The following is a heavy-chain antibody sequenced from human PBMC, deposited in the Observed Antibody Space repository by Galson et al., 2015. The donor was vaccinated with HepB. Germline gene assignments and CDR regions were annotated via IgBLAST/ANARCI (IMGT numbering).Heavy chain of an antibody. CDR1: GFTFSSYW. D-gene: IGHD3-22*01. Sequence: SLRLSCAASGFTFSSYWMSWVRQAPGKGLEWVVVIWYDGSNKYYADSVKGRFTISRDNSKNTLYLQMNSLRAEDTAVYYCARATGGHYYDSSGYYGAFDIWGQGTMVTVSS. CDR3: ARATGGHYYDSSGYYGAFDI. V-gene: IGHV3-33*08. CDR2: IWYDGSNK. J-gene: IGHJ3*02.